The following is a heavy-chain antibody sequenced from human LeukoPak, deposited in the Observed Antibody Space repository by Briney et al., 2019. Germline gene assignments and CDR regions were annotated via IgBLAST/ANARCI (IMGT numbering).Heavy chain of an antibody. CDR1: GYTFTSYD. CDR2: MNPNSGNT. V-gene: IGHV1-8*01. D-gene: IGHD3-10*01. Sequence: ASVTVSCKASGYTFTSYDINWVRQAPGQGLEWMGWMNPNSGNTGYAQKFQGRVTMTRNTSISTAYMELSSLRSEDTAVYYCARGRPVSYGSGSYYKFFDYWGQGTLVTVSS. CDR3: ARGRPVSYGSGSYYKFFDY. J-gene: IGHJ4*02.